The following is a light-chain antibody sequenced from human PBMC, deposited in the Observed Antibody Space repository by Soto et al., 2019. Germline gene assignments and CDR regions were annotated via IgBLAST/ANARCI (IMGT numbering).Light chain of an antibody. J-gene: IGLJ1*01. CDR1: TGAVTSGYY. CDR2: STS. Sequence: QAVGTPAPALTVSPGGTVTLTCASSTGAVTSGYYPNWFQQKPGQAPRALIYSTSNKHYWTPARFSGSLLGGKAALTLSGVQPEDEAEYYCLLYYGGAYVFGTGTKVTVL. V-gene: IGLV7-43*01. CDR3: LLYYGGAYV.